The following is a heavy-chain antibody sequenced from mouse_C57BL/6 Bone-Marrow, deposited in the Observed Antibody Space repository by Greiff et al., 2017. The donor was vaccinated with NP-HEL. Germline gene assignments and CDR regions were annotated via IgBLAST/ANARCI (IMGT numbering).Heavy chain of an antibody. V-gene: IGHV1-7*01. J-gene: IGHJ4*01. CDR2: INPSSGYT. CDR3: ARSREMAY. D-gene: IGHD3-3*01. CDR1: GYTFTSYW. Sequence: VQLQESGAELAKPGASVKLSCKASGYTFTSYWMHWVNQRPGQGLEWIGYINPSSGYTKYNQKFKDKATLTADKSSRTAYMQLSSLTYEDSAVYNCARSREMAYWGQGTAVTVTS.